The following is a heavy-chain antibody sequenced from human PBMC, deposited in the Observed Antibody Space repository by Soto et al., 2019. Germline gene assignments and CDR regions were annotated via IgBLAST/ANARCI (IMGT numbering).Heavy chain of an antibody. CDR2: ISYDGSNK. D-gene: IGHD3-10*01. J-gene: IGHJ4*02. CDR1: GFTFSSYG. CDR3: AKTYTREGTLDY. V-gene: IGHV3-30*18. Sequence: QVQLVESGGGVVQPGRSLRLSCAASGFTFSSYGMHWVRQAPGKGLEWVAVISYDGSNKYYADSVKGRFTISRDNSKNTLYLQMNSLVAEDTAVYFCAKTYTREGTLDYLGQGTLVTVSS.